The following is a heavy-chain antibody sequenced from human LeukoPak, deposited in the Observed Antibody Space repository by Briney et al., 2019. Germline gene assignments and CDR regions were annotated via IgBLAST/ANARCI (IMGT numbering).Heavy chain of an antibody. CDR1: GGSISSGGYY. J-gene: IGHJ6*02. D-gene: IGHD6-19*01. CDR2: MYGSGST. CDR3: ARAEAPYSNGWSNYYYYALDV. Sequence: PSETLSLTCTVSGGSISSGGYYWSWIRQHPGKGLQWIGSMYGSGSTVYNPSLRSRVTFSVDTPRNHFSLRLSSVTAADTAVYYCARAEAPYSNGWSNYYYYALDVWGQGTTVTVSS. V-gene: IGHV4-61*08.